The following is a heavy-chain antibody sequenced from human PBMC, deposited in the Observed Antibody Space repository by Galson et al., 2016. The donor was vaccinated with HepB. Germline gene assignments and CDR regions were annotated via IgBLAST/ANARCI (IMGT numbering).Heavy chain of an antibody. CDR3: ACHCGGDCYNNLADAFDI. V-gene: IGHV4-39*01. J-gene: IGHJ3*02. CDR1: SGSISSSRYY. CDR2: VYYSGTA. D-gene: IGHD2-21*01. Sequence: SETLSLTCTVSSGSISSSRYYWGWIRQPPGKGLEWIGSVYYSGTAYYDPSLKSRVSISVDTSKNQFSLRLSSVTAGDTAVYFCACHCGGDCYNNLADAFDIWGRGTMVTGSS.